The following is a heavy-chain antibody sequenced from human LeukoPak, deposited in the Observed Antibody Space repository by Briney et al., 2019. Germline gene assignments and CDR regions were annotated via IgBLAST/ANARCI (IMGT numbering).Heavy chain of an antibody. V-gene: IGHV3-21*01. Sequence: GGSLRLSCAASAFSLSAYNMNWVRQAPGKGLEWVPSISYTGTYIYYADSVKGRFTISRDNAQNSLYLQMNSLRAEDTAVYFCAREGFCDGDGCYGFDYWGQGPLVTASS. CDR3: AREGFCDGDGCYGFDY. D-gene: IGHD2-15*01. CDR2: ISYTGTYI. CDR1: AFSLSAYN. J-gene: IGHJ4*02.